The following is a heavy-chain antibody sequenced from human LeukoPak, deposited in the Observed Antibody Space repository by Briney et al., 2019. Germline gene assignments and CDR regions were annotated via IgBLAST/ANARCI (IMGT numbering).Heavy chain of an antibody. D-gene: IGHD3-22*01. Sequence: PSETLSLTCTVPGGSISSGGYYWSWIRQHPGKGLEWIGYIYYSGSTYYNPSLKSRVTISVDTSKNQFSLKLSSVTAADTAVYYCARGPLLDYYDGENDYWGQGTLVTVSS. CDR3: ARGPLLDYYDGENDY. CDR1: GGSISSGGYY. J-gene: IGHJ4*02. V-gene: IGHV4-31*03. CDR2: IYYSGST.